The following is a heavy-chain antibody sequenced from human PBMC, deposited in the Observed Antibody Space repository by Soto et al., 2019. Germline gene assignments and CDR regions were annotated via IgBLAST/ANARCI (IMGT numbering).Heavy chain of an antibody. CDR2: IWYDGSNK. CDR3: ARDLTIFGVAPDAFDI. CDR1: GFTFSSYG. Sequence: VGSLRLSCAASGFTFSSYGMHWVRQAPGKGLEWVAVIWYDGSNKYYADSVKGRFTISRDNSKNTLYLQMNSLRAEDTAVYYCARDLTIFGVAPDAFDIWGQGTMVTVSS. V-gene: IGHV3-33*01. J-gene: IGHJ3*02. D-gene: IGHD3-3*01.